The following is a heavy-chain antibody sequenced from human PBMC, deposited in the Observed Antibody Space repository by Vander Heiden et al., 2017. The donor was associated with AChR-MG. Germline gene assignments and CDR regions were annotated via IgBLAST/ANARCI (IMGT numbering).Heavy chain of an antibody. Sequence: QLQLQESGPGLVKPSETLSLTCTVPGGSISSSSYYWGWIRQPPGKGLEWIGSIYYSGSTYYNPSLKSRVTISVDTSKNQFSLKLSSVTAADTAVYYCARGVGATPGLSYYYYYMDVWGKGTTVTVSS. D-gene: IGHD1-26*01. V-gene: IGHV4-39*01. J-gene: IGHJ6*03. CDR2: IYYSGST. CDR1: GGSISSSSYY. CDR3: ARGVGATPGLSYYYYYMDV.